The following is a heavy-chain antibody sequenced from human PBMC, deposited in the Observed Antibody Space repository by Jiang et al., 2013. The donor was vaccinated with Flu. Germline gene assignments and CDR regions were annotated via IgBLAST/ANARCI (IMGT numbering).Heavy chain of an antibody. CDR2: IYPGDSDT. Sequence: CSFTSYWIGWVRQMPGKGLEWMGIIYPGDSDTRYSPSFQGQVTISADKSISTAYLQWSSLKASDTAMYYCARLGGQQWLEFDYWGQGTLVTVSS. J-gene: IGHJ4*02. CDR3: ARLGGQQWLEFDY. CDR1: CSFTSYW. D-gene: IGHD6-19*01. V-gene: IGHV5-51*01.